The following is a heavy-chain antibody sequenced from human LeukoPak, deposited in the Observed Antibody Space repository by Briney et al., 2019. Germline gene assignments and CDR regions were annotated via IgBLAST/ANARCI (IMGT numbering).Heavy chain of an antibody. Sequence: GGSLRLSCAVSGFTFTDYWMNWVRQAPGKGPEWVASIRQDGSEKTYVDSVKGRFTISRDNTKNSLSLQLNGLRAEDTAVYYCARDGTAAGLYFDLWGQGTPVTVSS. D-gene: IGHD6-13*01. CDR1: GFTFTDYW. CDR3: ARDGTAAGLYFDL. J-gene: IGHJ4*01. V-gene: IGHV3-7*01. CDR2: IRQDGSEK.